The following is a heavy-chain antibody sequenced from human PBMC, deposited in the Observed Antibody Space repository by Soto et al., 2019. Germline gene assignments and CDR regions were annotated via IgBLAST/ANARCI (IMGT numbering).Heavy chain of an antibody. D-gene: IGHD6-6*01. CDR3: GRVSSIAARLDAFDI. CDR2: ISSSSSYI. V-gene: IGHV3-21*01. Sequence: GGSLRLSCAASGFTFSSYSMNWVRQAPGKGLEWVSSISSSSSYIYYADSVKGRFTISRDNAKNSLYLQMNSLRAEDEAVYYCGRVSSIAARLDAFDIWGQGTMVTVSS. J-gene: IGHJ3*02. CDR1: GFTFSSYS.